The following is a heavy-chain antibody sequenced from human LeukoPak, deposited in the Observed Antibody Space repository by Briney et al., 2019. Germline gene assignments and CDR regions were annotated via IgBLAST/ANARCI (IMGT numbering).Heavy chain of an antibody. J-gene: IGHJ4*02. D-gene: IGHD6-19*01. CDR2: ISWNSGSI. CDR3: AKDPTPGIAVAFDY. Sequence: GGSLRLSCAASGFTFSSYSMNWVRQAPGKGLEWVSGISWNSGSIGYADSVKGRFTISRDNAKNSLYLQMNSLRAEDTALYYCAKDPTPGIAVAFDYWGQGTLVTVSS. CDR1: GFTFSSYS. V-gene: IGHV3-9*01.